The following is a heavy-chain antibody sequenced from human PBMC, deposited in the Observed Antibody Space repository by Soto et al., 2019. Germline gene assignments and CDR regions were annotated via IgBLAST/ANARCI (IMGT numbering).Heavy chain of an antibody. J-gene: IGHJ6*01. V-gene: IGHV1-46*01. CDR2: IIPSVGST. D-gene: IGHD2-2*01. CDR1: GYTFTIYY. Sequence: ASVKVSCKASGYTFTIYYMHCVRQTPLQRLEWMGIIIPSVGSTSYAQKFQGRVTMTRDTSTSTVYMELSSLRSEDTAVYYCARPVVPAACYYYGMDVWGKVSKGTVSS. CDR3: ARPVVPAACYYYGMDV.